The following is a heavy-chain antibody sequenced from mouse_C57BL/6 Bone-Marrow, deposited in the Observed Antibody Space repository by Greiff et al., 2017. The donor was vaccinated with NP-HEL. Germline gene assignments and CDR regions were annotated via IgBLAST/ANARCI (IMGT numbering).Heavy chain of an antibody. Sequence: VQLQQSGPGLVKPSQSLSLTCSVTGYSITSGYYWNWIRQFPGNKLEWMGYISYDGSNNYNPSLKNRISITRDTSKNQFFLKLNSVTTEDTATNDCARDLYSNYRDAMDYWGQGTSVTVSS. CDR3: ARDLYSNYRDAMDY. CDR1: GYSITSGYY. J-gene: IGHJ4*01. V-gene: IGHV3-6*01. CDR2: ISYDGSN. D-gene: IGHD2-5*01.